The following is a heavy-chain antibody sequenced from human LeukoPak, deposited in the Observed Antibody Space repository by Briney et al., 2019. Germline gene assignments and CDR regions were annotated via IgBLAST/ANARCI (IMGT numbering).Heavy chain of an antibody. CDR1: GFTFSSYG. CDR2: IRYDGSNK. Sequence: PGGSLRLSCAASGFTFSSYGMHWVRQAPGKGLEWVAFIRYDGSNKYYADSVKGRFTISRDNSKNTLYLQMNSLRAEDTAVYYCAKGRWLQSGPFDYWGQGTLVTVSS. J-gene: IGHJ4*02. CDR3: AKGRWLQSGPFDY. V-gene: IGHV3-30*02. D-gene: IGHD5-24*01.